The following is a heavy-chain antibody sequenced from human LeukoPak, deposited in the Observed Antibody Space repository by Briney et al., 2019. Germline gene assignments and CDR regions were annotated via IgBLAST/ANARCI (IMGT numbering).Heavy chain of an antibody. CDR1: GFTFSGSA. D-gene: IGHD3-10*01. CDR3: TYYYTYYYGMDV. CDR2: IRSHSNSYAT. J-gene: IGHJ6*02. V-gene: IGHV3-73*01. Sequence: PGGSLKLSCAASGFTFSGSAMYWVRQASGKGLEWVGRIRSHSNSYATAYAASVKGRFTISRDDSKNTANLQMNSLKTEDTAVYYCTYYYTYYYGMDVWGQGTTVTVSS.